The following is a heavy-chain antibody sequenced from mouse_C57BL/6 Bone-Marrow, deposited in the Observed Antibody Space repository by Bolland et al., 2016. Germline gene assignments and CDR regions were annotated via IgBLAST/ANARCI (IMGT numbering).Heavy chain of an antibody. Sequence: NQKFKGKATLTVDKSSSTAYMELRSLTSEDSAVYYCAREGGADGPNFDYWGQGTLV. V-gene: IGHV1-26*01. D-gene: IGHD2-3*01. CDR3: AREGGADGPNFDY. J-gene: IGHJ3*01.